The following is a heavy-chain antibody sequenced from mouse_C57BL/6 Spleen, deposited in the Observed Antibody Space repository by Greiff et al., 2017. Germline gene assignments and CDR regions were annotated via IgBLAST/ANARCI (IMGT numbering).Heavy chain of an antibody. V-gene: IGHV1-15*01. J-gene: IGHJ2*01. CDR2: IDPETGGT. Sequence: QVHVKQSGAELVRPGASVTLSCKASGYTFTDYEMHWVKQTPVHGLEWIGAIDPETGGTAYNQKFKGKAILTADKSSSTAYMELRSLTSEDSAVYYCTRCITTVVGDFDYWGQGTTLTVSS. CDR3: TRCITTVVGDFDY. D-gene: IGHD1-1*01. CDR1: GYTFTDYE.